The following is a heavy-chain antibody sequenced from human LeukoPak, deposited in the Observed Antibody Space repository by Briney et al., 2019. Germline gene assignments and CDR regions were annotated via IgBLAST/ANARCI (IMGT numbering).Heavy chain of an antibody. CDR2: MNPNSGNT. J-gene: IGHJ5*02. CDR1: GYTFVSYD. V-gene: IGHV1-8*01. Sequence: GASVKVSCKASGYTFVSYDINWVRQATGQGLEWVGWMNPNSGNTGYAPKFQGRVTMTRNTSISTAYMDLSSLRSEDTAVYYCARGAMVRGVRSGDWFDPWGQGTLVTVSS. CDR3: ARGAMVRGVRSGDWFDP. D-gene: IGHD3-10*01.